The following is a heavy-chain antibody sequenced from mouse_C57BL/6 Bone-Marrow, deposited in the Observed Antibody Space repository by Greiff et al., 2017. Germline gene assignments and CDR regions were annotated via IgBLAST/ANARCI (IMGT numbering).Heavy chain of an antibody. CDR1: GYTFTSYG. D-gene: IGHD3-2*02. CDR3: ASRREQLRVFAY. CDR2: IYPRSGNT. Sequence: QVQLQQSGAELARPGASVKLSCKASGYTFTSYGISWVKQRTGQGLEWIGEIYPRSGNTYYNEKFKGKATLTADKSSSTAYMELRSLTSEDSAVYFCASRREQLRVFAYWGQGTLVTVSA. J-gene: IGHJ3*01. V-gene: IGHV1-81*01.